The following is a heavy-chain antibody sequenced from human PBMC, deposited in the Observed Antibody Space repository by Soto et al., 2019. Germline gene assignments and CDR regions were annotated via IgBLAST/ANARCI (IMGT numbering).Heavy chain of an antibody. CDR2: ISGSGGST. Sequence: EVQLLESGGGLVQPGGSLRLSCAASGFTFSSYAMSWVRQAPGKGLEWVSAISGSGGSTYYADSVKGRFTISRDNSKNPLYLQMNSLRAEDTAVYYCAKDWGANSIYFDYWGQGTLVTVSS. CDR3: AKDWGANSIYFDY. J-gene: IGHJ4*02. V-gene: IGHV3-23*01. CDR1: GFTFSSYA. D-gene: IGHD3-16*01.